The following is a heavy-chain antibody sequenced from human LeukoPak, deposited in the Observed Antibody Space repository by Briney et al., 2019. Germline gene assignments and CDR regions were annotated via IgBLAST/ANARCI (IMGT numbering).Heavy chain of an antibody. J-gene: IGHJ4*02. CDR3: ARMDTDMGDDYFDF. Sequence: ASVKLSCKASGYTFITYYMGWVRQAPGQGLEWMGIINPSGGSTNYAQKLQGRVTMTRDTSTSTVYMEMSSLRPQDTAVYYCARMDTDMGDDYFDFWGRDPWSPSPQ. V-gene: IGHV1-46*04. CDR1: GYTFITYY. CDR2: INPSGGST. D-gene: IGHD5-18*01.